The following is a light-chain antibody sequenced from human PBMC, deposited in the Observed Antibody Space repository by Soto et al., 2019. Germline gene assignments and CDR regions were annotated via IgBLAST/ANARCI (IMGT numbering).Light chain of an antibody. CDR2: EVS. CDR3: SSYTSSLTLV. V-gene: IGLV2-14*01. Sequence: QSALTQPASVSGSPGQSITISCTGTSSDVGGYNFVSWYQQHPGKAPKLMIYEVSNRPSGVSYRFSGSKSGNTASLTISGLQAEDEADYYCSSYTSSLTLVFGGGTKLTVL. CDR1: SSDVGGYNF. J-gene: IGLJ2*01.